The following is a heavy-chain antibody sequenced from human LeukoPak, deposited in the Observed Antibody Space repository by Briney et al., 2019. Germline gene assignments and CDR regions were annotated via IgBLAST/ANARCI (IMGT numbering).Heavy chain of an antibody. V-gene: IGHV7-4-1*02. CDR1: GYTFTSYD. Sequence: ASVKVSCKASGYTFTSYDINWVRQAPGQGLEWMGWINTNTGNPTYAQGFTGRFVFSLDTSVSTAYPQISSLKAEDTAVYYCARDLGYSSSWWFDPWGQGTLVTVSS. D-gene: IGHD6-13*01. CDR3: ARDLGYSSSWWFDP. CDR2: INTNTGNP. J-gene: IGHJ5*02.